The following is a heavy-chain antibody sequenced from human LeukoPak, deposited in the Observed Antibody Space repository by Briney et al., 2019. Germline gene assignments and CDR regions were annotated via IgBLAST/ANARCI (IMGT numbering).Heavy chain of an antibody. Sequence: SETLSLTCTVSGGSISSYYWSWIRQPPGKGLEWIGYIYYSGSTNYNPSLKSRVTISVDTSKNQFSLKLSSVTAADTAVYYRARVNLRPFSYGFNDAFDIWGQGTMVTVSS. CDR1: GGSISSYY. CDR2: IYYSGST. CDR3: ARVNLRPFSYGFNDAFDI. J-gene: IGHJ3*02. V-gene: IGHV4-59*01. D-gene: IGHD5-18*01.